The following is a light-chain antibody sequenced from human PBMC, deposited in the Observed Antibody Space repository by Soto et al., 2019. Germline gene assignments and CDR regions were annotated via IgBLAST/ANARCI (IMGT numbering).Light chain of an antibody. CDR2: GNS. Sequence: QSVLTQPPSVSGAPGQRVTISCTGGSSNIGAGYDVHWYQQLPGTAPKLLIYGNSNRPSGVPDRFSGSKSGTSASLASTGLQAEDEADYYCQSYDSSLSGDVFGTGTKLTVL. J-gene: IGLJ1*01. CDR1: SSNIGAGYD. CDR3: QSYDSSLSGDV. V-gene: IGLV1-40*01.